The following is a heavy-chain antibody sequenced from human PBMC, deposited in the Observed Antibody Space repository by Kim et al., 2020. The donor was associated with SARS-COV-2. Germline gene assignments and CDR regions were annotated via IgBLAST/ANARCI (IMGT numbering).Heavy chain of an antibody. V-gene: IGHV3-21*01. CDR1: GFTFSSYS. Sequence: GGSLRLSCAASGFTFSSYSMNWVRQAPGKGLEWVSSISSSSSYIYYADSVKGRVTISRDNAKNSLYLQMNSLRAEDTAVYYCARDSVLRYFDYWGQGTLVTVSS. D-gene: IGHD3-3*01. CDR3: ARDSVLRYFDY. J-gene: IGHJ4*02. CDR2: ISSSSSYI.